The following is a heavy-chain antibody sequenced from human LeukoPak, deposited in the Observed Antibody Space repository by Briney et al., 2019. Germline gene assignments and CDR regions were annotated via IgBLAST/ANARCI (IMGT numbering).Heavy chain of an antibody. Sequence: SETLSLTCGVSGESFSGYYWSWLRQPPGKGLERIGEFNQCGDTNYNPSFETRVTMSVDASKKQFSLKVKSVTAADGAVYYCARSLSPYYDVTSAYWVWGYWGQGTLVIISS. J-gene: IGHJ4*02. V-gene: IGHV4-34*01. CDR1: GESFSGYY. CDR2: FNQCGDT. CDR3: ARSLSPYYDVTSAYWVWGY. D-gene: IGHD3-3*01.